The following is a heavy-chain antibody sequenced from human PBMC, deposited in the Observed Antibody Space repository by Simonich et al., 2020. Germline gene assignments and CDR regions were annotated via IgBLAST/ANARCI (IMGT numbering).Heavy chain of an antibody. CDR3: ARDLGSSYYFDY. CDR2: ISDDGINK. Sequence: GGGVVQPGRSLRLSCAASGFTFSSYSMHWVRQAPGKGLEWVAVISDDGINKYYADSGKGRFTNSRDNSKNTLYLQMNSLRAEDTAVYYCARDLGSSYYFDYWGQGTLVTVSS. V-gene: IGHV3-30*07. D-gene: IGHD6-6*01. J-gene: IGHJ4*02. CDR1: GFTFSSYS.